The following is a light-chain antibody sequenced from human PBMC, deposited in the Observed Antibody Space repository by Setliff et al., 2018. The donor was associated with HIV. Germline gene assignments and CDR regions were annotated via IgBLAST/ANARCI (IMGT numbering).Light chain of an antibody. V-gene: IGLV2-23*02. CDR2: EVN. CDR1: SSDVGTYNL. CDR3: SSYASTSTYV. J-gene: IGLJ1*01. Sequence: QSALTQPASVSGSPGQSITISCTGTSSDVGTYNLVSWYQQHPGKAPKLMIFEVNKRASGVSNRFSGSKSGNTASLTISGLQAEDEADYYCSSYASTSTYVFGTGTKGTVL.